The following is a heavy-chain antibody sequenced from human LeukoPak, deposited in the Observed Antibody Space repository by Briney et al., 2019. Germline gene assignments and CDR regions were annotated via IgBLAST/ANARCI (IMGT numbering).Heavy chain of an antibody. CDR1: GFTFSSYW. CDR2: IKQDGSEK. J-gene: IGHJ6*02. Sequence: GGSLRLSCAASGFTFSSYWMSWVRQAPGKGLEWVANIKQDGSEKYYVDSVKGRFTISRDNAKNSLYLQMNSLRAEDTAVYYCARPPYSSSWSDYYYYGMDVWGQGTTVTVSS. CDR3: ARPPYSSSWSDYYYYGMDV. D-gene: IGHD6-13*01. V-gene: IGHV3-7*01.